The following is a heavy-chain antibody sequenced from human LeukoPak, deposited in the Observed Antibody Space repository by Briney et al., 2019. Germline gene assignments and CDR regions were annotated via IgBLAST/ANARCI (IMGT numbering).Heavy chain of an antibody. CDR2: IKQDGSEK. V-gene: IGHV3-7*01. J-gene: IGHJ4*02. Sequence: GGSLRLSCAASGFTFSSYWMSWVRQAPGKGLEWVANIKQDGSEKYYVDSVKGRFTISRDNAKNSLYLQMNSLRAEDTAVYYCAKDPSGRWSGTYVDYWGQGTLVTVSS. CDR3: AKDPSGRWSGTYVDY. CDR1: GFTFSSYW. D-gene: IGHD3-3*01.